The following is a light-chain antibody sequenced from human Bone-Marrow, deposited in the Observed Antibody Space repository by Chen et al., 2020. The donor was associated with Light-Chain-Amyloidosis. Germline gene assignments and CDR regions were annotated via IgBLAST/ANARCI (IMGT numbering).Light chain of an antibody. V-gene: IGKV3-20*01. J-gene: IGKJ2*01. CDR1: QRVASDY. Sequence: DIVLTQSPGTLSVSPGERATPSCRASQRVASDYFAWYQQKPGQAPRLLIFDISKRATGVSVRFSGSGSETDFTLTISRVEPEDVAMYYCLQSGSSIRTFGQGTRLDIK. CDR2: DIS. CDR3: LQSGSSIRT.